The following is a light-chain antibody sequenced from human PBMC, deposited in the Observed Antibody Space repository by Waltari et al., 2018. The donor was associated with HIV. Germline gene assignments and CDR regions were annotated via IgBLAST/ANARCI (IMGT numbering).Light chain of an antibody. V-gene: IGKV1-5*03. Sequence: DIQMTQSPSSLSASVGDRVTITCRASQSIDSWLVWYQQKPGKAPKLLILKASSLESGVPSRFSGSGSGADFTLTISSLQPDDFAIYYCQQYKSYPLAFGGGTKVEIK. CDR3: QQYKSYPLA. CDR2: KAS. CDR1: QSIDSW. J-gene: IGKJ4*01.